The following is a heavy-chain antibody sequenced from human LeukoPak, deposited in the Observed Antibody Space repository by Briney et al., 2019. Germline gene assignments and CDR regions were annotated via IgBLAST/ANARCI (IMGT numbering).Heavy chain of an antibody. Sequence: PGGSLRLSCAASGFTFSSYGMHWVRQAPGKGLEWVAFIRYDGSNKYYADSVKGRFTISRDNSKNTLYLQMNSLRAEDTAVYYCAKDLSSSGWYYYYYYMDVWGKGTTVTVSS. J-gene: IGHJ6*03. CDR2: IRYDGSNK. CDR1: GFTFSSYG. V-gene: IGHV3-30*02. D-gene: IGHD6-19*01. CDR3: AKDLSSSGWYYYYYYMDV.